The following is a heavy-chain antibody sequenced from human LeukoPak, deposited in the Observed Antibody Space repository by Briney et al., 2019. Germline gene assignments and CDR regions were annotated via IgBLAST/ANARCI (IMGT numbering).Heavy chain of an antibody. CDR1: GRSFRGYH. Sequence: PSETLSLTCAVYGRSFRGYHWRWLPHPPGKRLEGIGENNHSGSTNYNPCLNSRVTISVDTSKNQFSLKLSSVTAADTAVYYCARDQGYCSGGSGYGNDYWGQGTLVTVSS. CDR3: ARDQGYCSGGSGYGNDY. J-gene: IGHJ4*02. CDR2: NNHSGST. V-gene: IGHV4-34*01. D-gene: IGHD2-15*01.